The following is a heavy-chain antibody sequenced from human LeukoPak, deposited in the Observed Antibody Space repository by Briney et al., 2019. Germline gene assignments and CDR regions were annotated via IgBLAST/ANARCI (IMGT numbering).Heavy chain of an antibody. CDR1: GFTFSSYG. J-gene: IGHJ3*02. CDR2: IWYNGNYK. Sequence: GGSLRLSCAASGFTFSSYGMHWVRQAPGKGLEWVAVIWYNGNYKYYADSVKGRFTISRDNSKSTLYLQMNSLGVEDTAVFYCARALSGVPSAAVGGDAFDIWGQGTMVTVSS. D-gene: IGHD3-16*01. V-gene: IGHV3-33*01. CDR3: ARALSGVPSAAVGGDAFDI.